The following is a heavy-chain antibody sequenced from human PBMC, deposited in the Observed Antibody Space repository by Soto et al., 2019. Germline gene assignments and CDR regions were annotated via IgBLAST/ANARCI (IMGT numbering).Heavy chain of an antibody. CDR1: GFTFSSYD. V-gene: IGHV3-13*04. CDR3: ARGRGLLWFGELLFGAFDI. Sequence: EVQLVESGGGLVQPGGSLRLSCAASGFTFSSYDMHWVRQATGKGLEWVSAIGTAGDTYYPGSVKGRFTISRENDKNSLYLQMNSLRAGDTAVYYCARGRGLLWFGELLFGAFDIWGQGTMVTVSS. CDR2: IGTAGDT. J-gene: IGHJ3*02. D-gene: IGHD3-10*01.